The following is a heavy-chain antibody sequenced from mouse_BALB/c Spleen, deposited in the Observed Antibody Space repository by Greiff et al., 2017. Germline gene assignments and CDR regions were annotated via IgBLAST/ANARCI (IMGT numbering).Heavy chain of an antibody. CDR1: GYTFTSYW. Sequence: QVQLKESGAELAKPGASVKMSCKASGYTFTSYWMHWVKQRPGQGLEWIGYINPSTGYTEYNQKFKDKATLTADKSSSTAYMQLSSLTSEDSAVYYCARDRYDYWGQGTTLTVSS. V-gene: IGHV1-7*01. D-gene: IGHD2-14*01. CDR2: INPSTGYT. CDR3: ARDRYDY. J-gene: IGHJ2*01.